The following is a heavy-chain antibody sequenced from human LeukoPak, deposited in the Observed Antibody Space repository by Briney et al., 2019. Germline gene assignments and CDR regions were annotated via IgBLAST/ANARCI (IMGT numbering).Heavy chain of an antibody. D-gene: IGHD4-17*01. CDR3: ARESYSVGDYSYFDY. CDR1: GFTFSSYS. Sequence: PGGSLRLSCAASGFTFSSYSMNWVRQAPGKGLEWVSYISSSSSTIYYADSVKGRFTISRDNAKNSLYLQMNSLRAEDTAVYYCARESYSVGDYSYFDYWGQGTLVTVSS. CDR2: ISSSSSTI. V-gene: IGHV3-48*01. J-gene: IGHJ4*02.